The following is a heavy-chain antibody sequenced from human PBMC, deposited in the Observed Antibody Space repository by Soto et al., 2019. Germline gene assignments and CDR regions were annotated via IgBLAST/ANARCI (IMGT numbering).Heavy chain of an antibody. Sequence: ASVKVSCKASGYTFTSYAMHWVRQAPGQRLEWMGWINAGNGNTKYSQKFQGRVTITRDTSASTAYMELSSLRSEDTAVYYCAREPSIAARIPYHYCGIHVSCQGIIVTLSS. J-gene: IGHJ6*02. D-gene: IGHD6-6*01. CDR3: AREPSIAARIPYHYCGIHV. CDR2: INAGNGNT. V-gene: IGHV1-3*01. CDR1: GYTFTSYA.